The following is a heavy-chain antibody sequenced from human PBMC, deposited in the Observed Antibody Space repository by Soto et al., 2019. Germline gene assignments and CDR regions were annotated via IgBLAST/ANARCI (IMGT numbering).Heavy chain of an antibody. Sequence: PSETLSLTCTVSGGSISSGDYYWSWIRQPPGKGLEWIGYIYYSGSTYYNPSLKSRVTISVDTSKNQFSLKLSSVTAADTAVYYCARGFSVNSSGYYYLDYWGQGTLVTVSS. V-gene: IGHV4-30-4*02. CDR1: GGSISSGDYY. CDR3: ARGFSVNSSGYYYLDY. CDR2: IYYSGST. J-gene: IGHJ4*02. D-gene: IGHD3-22*01.